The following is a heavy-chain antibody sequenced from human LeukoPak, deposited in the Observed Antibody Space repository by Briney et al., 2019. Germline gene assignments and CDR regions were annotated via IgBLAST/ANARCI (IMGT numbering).Heavy chain of an antibody. Sequence: SQTLSLTCTVSGGSISSGSYYWSWIRQPAGEGLEWIGRIFTSGGTTSNPSLRSRVTISVDTSKNQFSLKLSSVTAADTAVYYCARDGGPNAFDIWGQGTMVTVSS. CDR2: IFTSGGT. V-gene: IGHV4-61*02. CDR1: GGSISSGSYY. J-gene: IGHJ3*02. CDR3: ARDGGPNAFDI. D-gene: IGHD3-16*01.